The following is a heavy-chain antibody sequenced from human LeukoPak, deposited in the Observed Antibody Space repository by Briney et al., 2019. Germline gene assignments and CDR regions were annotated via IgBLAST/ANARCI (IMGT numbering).Heavy chain of an antibody. CDR3: AKVGLRYFSPLWFVDY. Sequence: GGSLRLSCAASGFTFSSYGMHWVRQAPGKGLEWVAVISYDGSNKYYADSVKGRFTISRDNSKNTLYLQMNSLRAEDTAVYYCAKVGLRYFSPLWFVDYWGQGTLVTVSS. D-gene: IGHD3-9*01. CDR1: GFTFSSYG. J-gene: IGHJ4*02. V-gene: IGHV3-30*18. CDR2: ISYDGSNK.